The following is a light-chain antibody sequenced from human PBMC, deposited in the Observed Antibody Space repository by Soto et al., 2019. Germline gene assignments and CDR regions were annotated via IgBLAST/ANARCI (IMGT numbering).Light chain of an antibody. V-gene: IGLV8-61*01. CDR3: VLYMGSGISV. CDR1: SGSVSTNRY. J-gene: IGLJ3*02. CDR2: STD. Sequence: QTVVTQEPSFSVSPGGTVTLTCGLISGSVSTNRYPSWYQQTPGQAPRTLIYSTDTRSSGVPDRFSGSILGNKAALTITGAQADDESDYYCVLYMGSGISVFGGGTKLTVL.